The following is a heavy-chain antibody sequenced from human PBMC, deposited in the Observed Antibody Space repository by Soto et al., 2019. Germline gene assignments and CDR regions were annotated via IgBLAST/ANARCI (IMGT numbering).Heavy chain of an antibody. CDR2: ISGGGFKT. Sequence: EVQLSESGGGSVQPGGSLRLSCTASGFSFSSYAMTWVRQAPGKGLELVSSISGGGFKTYYADSVRGRLTISIDNSKKKLYVQMKILRDEETGVYYCAKERFAGGSNGIDVWGQGTTVIVSS. V-gene: IGHV3-23*01. J-gene: IGHJ6*02. CDR3: AKERFAGGSNGIDV. CDR1: GFSFSSYA. D-gene: IGHD3-16*01.